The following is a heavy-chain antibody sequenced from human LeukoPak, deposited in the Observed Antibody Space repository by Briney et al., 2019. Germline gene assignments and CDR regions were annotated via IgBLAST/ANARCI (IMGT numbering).Heavy chain of an antibody. CDR1: GYTFTDYY. CDR2: INPKRGVT. J-gene: IGHJ4*02. Sequence: ASVKVSCKASGYTFTDYYIHWMRQAPGQRLEWMGWINPKRGVTTYAQKFQGRVTMTRDTSITTAYMELTRLRSDDTAVYYCARVGVGATTCFDHWGQGTLVTVSS. D-gene: IGHD1-26*01. V-gene: IGHV1-2*02. CDR3: ARVGVGATTCFDH.